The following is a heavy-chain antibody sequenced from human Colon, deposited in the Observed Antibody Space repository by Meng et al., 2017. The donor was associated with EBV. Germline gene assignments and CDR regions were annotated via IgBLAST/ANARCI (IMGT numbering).Heavy chain of an antibody. CDR1: GGPSSNFY. Sequence: QLLLQQWGAGLFKPSGTLSLTCAVYGGPSSNFYWSWIRQPPGKGLEWIGEMNQSGSTNYNPSLKSRVTISVDASKNQFSLKLSSVTAADTAVYYCARAWGYCSSGSCRTGWGQGTLVTVSS. J-gene: IGHJ4*02. V-gene: IGHV4-34*01. CDR2: MNQSGST. D-gene: IGHD2-15*01. CDR3: ARAWGYCSSGSCRTG.